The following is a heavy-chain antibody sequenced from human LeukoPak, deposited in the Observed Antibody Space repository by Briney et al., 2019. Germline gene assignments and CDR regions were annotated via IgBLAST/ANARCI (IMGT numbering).Heavy chain of an antibody. J-gene: IGHJ4*02. CDR1: GGTFSGYA. CDR2: IIPTFGTV. CDR3: ARDREVGATTLAFDY. V-gene: IGHV1-69*01. D-gene: IGHD1-26*01. Sequence: SVKVSCKASGGTFSGYAISWVRQAPGQGLEWMGGIIPTFGTVNYAQKFQGRVTITADESTSTGYMELSSLRSEDTAVYYCARDREVGATTLAFDYWGQGTLSPSPQ.